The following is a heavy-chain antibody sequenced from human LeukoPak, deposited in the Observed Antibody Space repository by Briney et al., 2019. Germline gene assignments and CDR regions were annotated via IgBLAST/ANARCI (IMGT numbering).Heavy chain of an antibody. CDR2: IYYSGST. D-gene: IGHD3-3*01. J-gene: IGHJ6*02. Sequence: SQTLSLTCAVSGGSISSGGYSWSWIRQPPGKGLEWIGYIYYSGSTNYNPSLKSRVTISVDTSKNQFSLKLSSVTAADTAVYYCARGPPYYDFWSGHTFGMDVWGQGTTVTVSS. V-gene: IGHV4-61*08. CDR1: GGSISSGGYS. CDR3: ARGPPYYDFWSGHTFGMDV.